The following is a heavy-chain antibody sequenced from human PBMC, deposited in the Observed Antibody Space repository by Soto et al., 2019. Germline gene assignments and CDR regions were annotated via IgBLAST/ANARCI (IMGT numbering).Heavy chain of an antibody. J-gene: IGHJ6*02. V-gene: IGHV3-33*01. D-gene: IGHD6-13*01. CDR1: GFTFNNYG. CDR3: ARRQIPPPTRGAANARGGMDV. CDR2: IWNDGSNN. Sequence: QVQLVESGGGVVQPGRSLRLSCAASGFTFNNYGMHWVRQAPGKGLEWLAVIWNDGSNNYYAYSVKGRFTISRDNSKNTLYLQMNILRAEDTAVYYCARRQIPPPTRGAANARGGMDVWGQGTTVTVSS.